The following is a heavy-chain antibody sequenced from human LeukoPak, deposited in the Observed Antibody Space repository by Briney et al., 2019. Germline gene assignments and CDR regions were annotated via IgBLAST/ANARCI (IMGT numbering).Heavy chain of an antibody. CDR1: GFSFTSYA. V-gene: IGHV3-23*01. J-gene: IGHJ6*03. CDR2: ISGSGRST. Sequence: GGSLRLSCAASGFSFTSYAMNWVRQAPGKGLEWVSAISGSGRSTYYADSVKGRFTISRDNSKNTLYLQMNSLRAEDTAVYYCAKGGGGYCSSTSCHKPDFYYYYYYMDVWGKGTTVTVSS. D-gene: IGHD2-2*02. CDR3: AKGGGGYCSSTSCHKPDFYYYYYYMDV.